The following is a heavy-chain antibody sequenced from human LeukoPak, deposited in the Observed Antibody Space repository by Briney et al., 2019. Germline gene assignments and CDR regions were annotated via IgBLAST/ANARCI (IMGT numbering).Heavy chain of an antibody. D-gene: IGHD3-22*01. CDR1: GFTFSSYA. J-gene: IGHJ4*02. V-gene: IGHV3-23*01. Sequence: GGSLRLSCAASGFTFSSYAMSWVRQAPGKGLEWVSATSGSGGSTYYADSVKGRFTISRDNSKNTLYLQMNSLRAEDTAVYYCAKDRTRSRYYYDSSGYFSYWGQGTLVTVSS. CDR2: TSGSGGST. CDR3: AKDRTRSRYYYDSSGYFSY.